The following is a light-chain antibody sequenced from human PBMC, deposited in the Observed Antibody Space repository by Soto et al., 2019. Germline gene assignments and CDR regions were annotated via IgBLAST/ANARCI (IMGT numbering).Light chain of an antibody. Sequence: DIVMTQTPLSSPVTLGQPAAISCRSSESLVHSEGNTYLSWLHQRPGQPPSLLIYKVSKWFSGVPDSVGGSGAGTDFTLKIPRVEAEDVGVYYCVQGTQSRTFGQGTKLDIK. CDR3: VQGTQSRT. CDR2: KVS. V-gene: IGKV2-24*01. J-gene: IGKJ1*01. CDR1: ESLVHSEGNTY.